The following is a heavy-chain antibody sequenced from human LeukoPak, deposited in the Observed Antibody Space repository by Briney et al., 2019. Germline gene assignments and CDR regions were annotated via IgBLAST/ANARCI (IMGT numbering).Heavy chain of an antibody. D-gene: IGHD2-21*02. CDR2: INRSGST. J-gene: IGHJ4*02. V-gene: IGHV4-34*01. CDR1: GGSISSYY. Sequence: SETLSLTCTVSGGSISSYYWSWIRQPPRKGLEWIGEINRSGSTNYNPSLKTRVTISVDTSKNQFSLKLSSVTAADTAVYYCARGRGDSWFDYWGQGTLGTVSS. CDR3: ARGRGDSWFDY.